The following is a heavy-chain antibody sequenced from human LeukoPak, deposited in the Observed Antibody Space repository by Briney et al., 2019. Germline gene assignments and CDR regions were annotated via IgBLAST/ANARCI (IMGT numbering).Heavy chain of an antibody. Sequence: GGSLRLSCAASGFTFSSYAMSWVRQAPGKGLEWVSAISGSGGSTYYADSVKGRFTISRDNSKNTLYLQMNSLRAEDTAVYYCAKDLGFGTISPVFQHWGQGTLVTVSS. V-gene: IGHV3-23*01. CDR1: GFTFSSYA. D-gene: IGHD3-10*01. CDR2: ISGSGGST. CDR3: AKDLGFGTISPVFQH. J-gene: IGHJ1*01.